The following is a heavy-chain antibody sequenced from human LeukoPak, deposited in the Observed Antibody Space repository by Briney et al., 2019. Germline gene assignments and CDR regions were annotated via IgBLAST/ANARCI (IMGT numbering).Heavy chain of an antibody. Sequence: GGSLRLSCAASGFSFSNKDMHWVRQRAGKGLEWGSGIGSSVDTNYLGSVKGRFTISRDIAINSLYLQMNSLRAEDTAVYFCASRTSWYYALDVWGPGTTVTVSS. V-gene: IGHV3-13*01. D-gene: IGHD1-1*01. CDR2: IGSSVDT. CDR1: GFSFSNKD. J-gene: IGHJ6*02. CDR3: ASRTSWYYALDV.